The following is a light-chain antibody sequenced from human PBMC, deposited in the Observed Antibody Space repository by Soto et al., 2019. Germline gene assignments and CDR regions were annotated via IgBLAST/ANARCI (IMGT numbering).Light chain of an antibody. CDR2: TND. J-gene: IGLJ1*01. CDR1: SSNIGTSS. Sequence: QSALTQPPSASVTPGQTVIISCSGSSSNIGTSSVHWYKHLPGTAPKPLIYTNDQRPSGVPDRFSGSKSGTSASLAISGLQSEDEADYYCAVWDDSLNGHVFGAGTKVTV. V-gene: IGLV1-44*01. CDR3: AVWDDSLNGHV.